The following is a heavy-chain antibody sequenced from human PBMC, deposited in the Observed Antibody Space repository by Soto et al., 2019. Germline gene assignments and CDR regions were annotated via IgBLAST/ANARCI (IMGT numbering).Heavy chain of an antibody. Sequence: VASVKVSCKACGGTFDNYAVIWVGQATGQGVEGMGGIIPMFETENYEQRFQGRLTIAADESTSTAYMELTSLTSADARIYFCARGLRTGNYGMDVWGQGTAVTVSS. CDR1: GGTFDNYA. CDR2: IIPMFETE. V-gene: IGHV1-69*13. J-gene: IGHJ6*02. D-gene: IGHD2-15*01. CDR3: ARGLRTGNYGMDV.